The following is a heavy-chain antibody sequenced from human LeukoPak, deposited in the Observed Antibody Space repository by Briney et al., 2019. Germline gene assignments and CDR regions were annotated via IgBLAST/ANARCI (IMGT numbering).Heavy chain of an antibody. D-gene: IGHD6-19*01. J-gene: IGHJ4*02. CDR1: GGSIGSGGYY. Sequence: PSETLSLTCTVSGGSIGSGGYYWSWIRQHPGKGLEWIGYFYYSGSNYYNPSLESRVTISIDTSKSQFSLKLSSVTAADTAVYYCARGGDSAAVAVGIDYWDQGTLVTVSS. V-gene: IGHV4-31*03. CDR2: FYYSGSN. CDR3: ARGGDSAAVAVGIDY.